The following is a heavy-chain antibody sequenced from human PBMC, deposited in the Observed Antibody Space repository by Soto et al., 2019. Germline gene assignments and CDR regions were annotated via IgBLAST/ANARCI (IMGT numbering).Heavy chain of an antibody. Sequence: QVQLVQSGAEVKKPGSSVKVSCKASGGTFSSYAISWVRQAPGQGLEWMGGIIPIFGTANYAQKFQGRVTITADESTSTAYMELSSLRSEDTAVYYCARLYYDFWSGYSQYNWFDPWGQGTLVPVSS. CDR1: GGTFSSYA. V-gene: IGHV1-69*01. D-gene: IGHD3-3*01. J-gene: IGHJ5*02. CDR3: ARLYYDFWSGYSQYNWFDP. CDR2: IIPIFGTA.